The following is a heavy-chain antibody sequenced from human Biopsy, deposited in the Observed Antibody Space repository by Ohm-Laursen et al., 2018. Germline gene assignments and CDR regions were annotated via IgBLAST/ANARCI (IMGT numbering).Heavy chain of an antibody. J-gene: IGHJ4*02. D-gene: IGHD2-8*01. CDR3: AKCMTGGSNYYFHH. CDR1: GFTFSSYE. V-gene: IGHV3-48*03. Sequence: SLRLSCSASGFTFSSYEMNWVRQAPGKGLGWVSNIGRSGSTIYYADSVKGRFTISRENAKNSLYLQMNSLRGEDTAVYYCAKCMTGGSNYYFHHCGQGTLVTVSS. CDR2: IGRSGSTI.